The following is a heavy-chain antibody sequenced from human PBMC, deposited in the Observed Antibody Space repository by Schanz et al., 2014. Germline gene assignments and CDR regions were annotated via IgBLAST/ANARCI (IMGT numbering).Heavy chain of an antibody. D-gene: IGHD3-22*01. V-gene: IGHV3-23*04. CDR3: ARDPSQGDYDGYFDY. CDR1: GFTVSSDH. CDR2: ISASGGST. J-gene: IGHJ4*02. Sequence: EVQLVESGGGFVQPGGSLGLSCVVSGFTVSSDHMSWVRQAPGKGLEWVSTISASGGSTYYADSVKGRFTISRDNSKSTVYLQMNSLRAEDTAVYYCARDPSQGDYDGYFDYWGQGTLVTVSS.